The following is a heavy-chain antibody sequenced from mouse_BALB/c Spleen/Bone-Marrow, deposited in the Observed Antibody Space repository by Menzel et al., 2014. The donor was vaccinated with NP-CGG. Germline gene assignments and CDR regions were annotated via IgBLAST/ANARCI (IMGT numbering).Heavy chain of an antibody. CDR2: INPSTGYT. J-gene: IGHJ3*01. CDR3: ARSAPWDGVAY. V-gene: IGHV1-7*01. CDR1: GYTFTSYW. Sequence: QVHVKQSGAELAKPGASVKMSCKASGYTFTSYWMHWVKQRPGQGLEWIGYINPSTGYTEYNQKFKDKATLTADKSSSTAYMQLSSLTSEDSAVYYCARSAPWDGVAYWGQGTLVTVST. D-gene: IGHD4-1*01.